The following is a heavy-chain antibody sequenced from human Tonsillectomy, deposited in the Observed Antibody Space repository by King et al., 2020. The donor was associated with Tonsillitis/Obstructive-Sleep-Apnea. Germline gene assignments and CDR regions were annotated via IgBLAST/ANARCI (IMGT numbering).Heavy chain of an antibody. CDR2: MIVCAGTT. CDR1: VFILSKYA. Sequence: VQLVESGGGLVQPGGSLRLSCAASVFILSKYAMSWVRQAPGKGLEWVSIMIVCAGTTYYADSVKGRFTISRDNSKNTLFLQMNSLRAEDTAIYYCARDHILDSWGQGTLVTVSS. J-gene: IGHJ4*02. CDR3: ARDHILDS. D-gene: IGHD3-9*01. V-gene: IGHV3-23*04.